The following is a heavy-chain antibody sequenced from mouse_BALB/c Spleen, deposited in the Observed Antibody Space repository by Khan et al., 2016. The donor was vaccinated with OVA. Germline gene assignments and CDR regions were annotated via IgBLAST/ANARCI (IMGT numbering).Heavy chain of an antibody. Sequence: EVQLLESGGDLVKSGGSLKLSCAASGFTFSPYSMSWVRQTPDKRLEWVATISSDGDYTYYPDSVKGRFNISRDNAKNALYLQMFSLKSEDTAMYYCSTHLTGSFAYWGQVTLVTVSA. V-gene: IGHV5-6*01. CDR1: GFTFSPYS. CDR2: ISSDGDYT. CDR3: STHLTGSFAY. J-gene: IGHJ3*01. D-gene: IGHD4-1*01.